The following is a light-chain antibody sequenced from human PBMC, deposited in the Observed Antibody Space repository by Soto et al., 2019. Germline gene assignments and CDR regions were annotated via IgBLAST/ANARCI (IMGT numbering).Light chain of an antibody. CDR3: LSYADTAYV. Sequence: QSVLTQPASVSASPGQSITISCTGTSSDVGDYDYVSWYQQHPGKAPKLMIYEVTNRPSGVSNRFSGSKSGNTASLTISGLQAEDEADYYCLSYADTAYVFGTGTKVTVL. CDR1: SSDVGDYDY. CDR2: EVT. J-gene: IGLJ1*01. V-gene: IGLV2-14*01.